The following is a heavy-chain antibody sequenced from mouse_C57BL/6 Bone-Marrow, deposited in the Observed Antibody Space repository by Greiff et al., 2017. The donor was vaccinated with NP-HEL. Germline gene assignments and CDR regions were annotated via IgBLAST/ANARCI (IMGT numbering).Heavy chain of an antibody. CDR3: ARHYVNPFDY. CDR1: GYTFTSYW. V-gene: IGHV1-52*01. D-gene: IGHD1-1*02. Sequence: QVHVKQPGAELVRPGSSVKLSCKASGYTFTSYWMHWVKQRPIQGLEWIGNIDPSDSETHYNQKFKDKATLTVDKSSSTAYMQLSSLTSEDSAVYYCARHYVNPFDYWGQGTTLTVSS. J-gene: IGHJ2*01. CDR2: IDPSDSET.